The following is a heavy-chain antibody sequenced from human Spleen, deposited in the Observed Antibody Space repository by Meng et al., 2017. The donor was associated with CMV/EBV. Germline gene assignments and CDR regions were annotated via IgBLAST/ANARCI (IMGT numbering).Heavy chain of an antibody. J-gene: IGHJ6*02. CDR1: GFTFNDYA. V-gene: IGHV3-30-3*01. CDR2: ISYDGINK. Sequence: GESLKISCAASGFTFNDYAMHWVRQAPGKGLEWVAVISYDGINKFYADSVKGRFTISRDNSKNTLYLQMNSLRAEDTAVYYCAGFSEWLGSYYYYGMDVWGQGTTVTVSS. D-gene: IGHD6-19*01. CDR3: AGFSEWLGSYYYYGMDV.